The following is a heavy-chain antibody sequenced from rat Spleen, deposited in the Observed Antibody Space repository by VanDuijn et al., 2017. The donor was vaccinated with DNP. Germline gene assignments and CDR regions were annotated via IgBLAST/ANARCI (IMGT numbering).Heavy chain of an antibody. CDR2: MSRGGST. CDR3: ARYYGYNYYAMDA. J-gene: IGHJ4*01. Sequence: QVQLKESGPGLVQPSQTLSLTCTVSGFSLTSYTVSWVRQPPGKGLEWISSMSRGGSTYYNSGLKSRLRLSRDTSKSQVFLKMNSLQTEDTAMYFCARYYGYNYYAMDAWGQGTSVTVSS. V-gene: IGHV2-6*01. CDR1: GFSLTSYT. D-gene: IGHD1-9*01.